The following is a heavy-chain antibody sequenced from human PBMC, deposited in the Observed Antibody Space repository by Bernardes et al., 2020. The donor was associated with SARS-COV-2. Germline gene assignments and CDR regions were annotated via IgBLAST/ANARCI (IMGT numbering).Heavy chain of an antibody. J-gene: IGHJ4*02. CDR2: IKGDGSQR. V-gene: IGHV3-7*01. D-gene: IGHD2-2*01. Sequence: GGSLRLSCAASGFTFSTYWMSWVRQAPGTGLEWVANIKGDGSQRSSVDSVRGRFIVSRDNAKNSLYLQMNSLRDEDTAVYYCARGSLFYHNDEGPFHSWGQGTLVTVSS. CDR1: GFTFSTYW. CDR3: ARGSLFYHNDEGPFHS.